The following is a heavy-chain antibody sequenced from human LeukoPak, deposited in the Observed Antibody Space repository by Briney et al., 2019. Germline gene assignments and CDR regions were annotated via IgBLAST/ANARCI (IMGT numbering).Heavy chain of an antibody. CDR3: ARSYSFGISFFDY. CDR2: ISSNGGST. D-gene: IGHD5-18*01. Sequence: PGGSLRLSCAASGFTFSSYAMHWVRQAPGKGLEYVSAISSNGGSTYYANSVKGRFTISRDNSKNTLYLQMGSLRAEDMAVYYCARSYSFGISFFDYWGQGTLVTVSS. V-gene: IGHV3-64*01. J-gene: IGHJ4*02. CDR1: GFTFSSYA.